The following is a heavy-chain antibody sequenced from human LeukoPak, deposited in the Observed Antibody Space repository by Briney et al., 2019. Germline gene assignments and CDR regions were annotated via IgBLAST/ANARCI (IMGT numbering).Heavy chain of an antibody. CDR3: ARANGYNLYIDY. CDR2: IRYDGSNK. J-gene: IGHJ4*02. D-gene: IGHD5-24*01. CDR1: GFTFSSYG. Sequence: PGGSLRLSCAASGFTFSSYGMHWVRQAPGKGLEWVAFIRYDGSNKYYADSVKGRFTISRDNSKNTLYLQMGSLRAEDMAVYYCARANGYNLYIDYWGQGTLVTVSS. V-gene: IGHV3-30*02.